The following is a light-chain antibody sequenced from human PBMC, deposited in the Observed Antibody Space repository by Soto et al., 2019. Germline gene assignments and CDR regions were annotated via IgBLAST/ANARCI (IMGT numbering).Light chain of an antibody. Sequence: EIVLTQSPGTLSLSPGERGTLSCRASQTLGTLYLAWFQQKSGQAPRLLIYSASRRATGIPDRFTGSGSGTDFTLTTNSVEPEDFAVYCCQQYAGSPRTCSQVTKVDIK. J-gene: IGKJ1*01. CDR2: SAS. CDR3: QQYAGSPRT. V-gene: IGKV3-20*01. CDR1: QTLGTLY.